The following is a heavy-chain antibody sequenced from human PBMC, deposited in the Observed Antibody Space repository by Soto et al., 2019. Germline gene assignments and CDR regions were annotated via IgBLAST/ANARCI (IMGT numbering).Heavy chain of an antibody. CDR1: GGSISSSSYY. CDR3: ARGNYGDYPLNWFDP. D-gene: IGHD4-17*01. V-gene: IGHV4-39*07. Sequence: SETLSLTCTVSGGSISSSSYYWGWIRQPPGKGLEWIGSIYHSGSTYYNPSLKSRVTISVDTSKNQFSLKLSSVTAADTAVYYCARGNYGDYPLNWFDPWGQGTLVTVSS. J-gene: IGHJ5*02. CDR2: IYHSGST.